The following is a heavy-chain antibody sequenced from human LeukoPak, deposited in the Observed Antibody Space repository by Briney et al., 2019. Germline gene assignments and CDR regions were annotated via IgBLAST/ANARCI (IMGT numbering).Heavy chain of an antibody. CDR1: GYTFTDYY. V-gene: IGHV1-2*02. D-gene: IGHD1-26*01. J-gene: IGHJ4*02. CDR3: ARVGKSGSYHY. CDR2: INPNSGGT. Sequence: ASVKVSCTASGYTFTDYYMHWVRQAPGQGLEWMGWINPNSGGTNYAQKFQGRVTMTRNTSISTAYMELSRLRSDDTAVYYCARVGKSGSYHYWGQGTLVTVSS.